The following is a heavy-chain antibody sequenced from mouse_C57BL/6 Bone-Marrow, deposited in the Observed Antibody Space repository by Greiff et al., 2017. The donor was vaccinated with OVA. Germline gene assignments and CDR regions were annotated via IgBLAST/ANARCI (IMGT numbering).Heavy chain of an antibody. Sequence: QVQLKESGAELVKPGASVKLSCKASGYTFTEYTIHWVKQRSGQGLEWIGWFYPGSGSIKYNEKFKDKATLTADKSSSTVYMELSSLTSEDSAVYFCARHETVYHDYDDGYAMDYWGQGTSLTVSS. CDR2: FYPGSGSI. V-gene: IGHV1-62-2*01. CDR3: ARHETVYHDYDDGYAMDY. D-gene: IGHD2-4*01. J-gene: IGHJ4*01. CDR1: GYTFTEYT.